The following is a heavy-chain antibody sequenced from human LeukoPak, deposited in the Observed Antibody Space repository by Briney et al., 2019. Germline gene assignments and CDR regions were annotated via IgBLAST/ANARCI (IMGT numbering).Heavy chain of an antibody. J-gene: IGHJ3*02. Sequence: SETLSLTCTVSGGSISGYYWSWIRQPPGKGLEWIGYIYYSGRTDYNPSLKSRVTISVDTSKHQFSMKLKSVTAADTAVYFCARGRWLPNAFDIWGQGTMVTVFS. V-gene: IGHV4-59*01. D-gene: IGHD5-24*01. CDR1: GGSISGYY. CDR3: ARGRWLPNAFDI. CDR2: IYYSGRT.